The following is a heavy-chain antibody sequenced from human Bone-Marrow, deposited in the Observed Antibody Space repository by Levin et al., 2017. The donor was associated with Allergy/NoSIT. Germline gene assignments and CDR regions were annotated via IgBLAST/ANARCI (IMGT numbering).Heavy chain of an antibody. D-gene: IGHD3-10*01. CDR2: ISYDGSNK. V-gene: IGHV3-30*18. CDR1: GFTFSSYG. Sequence: GESLKISCAASGFTFSSYGMHWVRQAPGKGLEWVAVISYDGSNKYYADSVKGRFTISRDNSKNTLYLQMNSLRAEDTAVYYCAKDGAYGSGSLPDDYWGQGTLVTVSS. CDR3: AKDGAYGSGSLPDDY. J-gene: IGHJ4*02.